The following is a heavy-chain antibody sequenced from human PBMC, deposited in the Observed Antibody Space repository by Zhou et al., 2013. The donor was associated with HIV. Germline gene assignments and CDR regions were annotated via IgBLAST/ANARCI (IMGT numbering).Heavy chain of an antibody. Sequence: QVQLVQSGAEVKRPGSSVRVSCKAPGGTFSSYDISWVRQAPGQGLEWMGGIIPIFGRPRYAEKFQDRATIITDASTNTAYMELDSLTPEDTAVYFCAIKGTGDRGWFDPWGQGSLVTVSS. CDR3: AIKGTGDRGWFDP. CDR2: IIPIFGRP. CDR1: GGTFSSYD. V-gene: IGHV1-69*05. D-gene: IGHD7-27*01. J-gene: IGHJ5*02.